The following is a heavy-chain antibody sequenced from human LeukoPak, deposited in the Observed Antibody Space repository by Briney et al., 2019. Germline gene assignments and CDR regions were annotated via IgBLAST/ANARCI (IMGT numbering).Heavy chain of an antibody. CDR2: ISGSGGST. CDR3: AKDVSSSTGY. Sequence: GGSLRLSCAASGFTFSSYAMSWVRQAPGKGLEWVSAISGSGGSTYYADSVKGRFTISRDNSNDTLYLQMNSLGAEDTAVNYCAKDVSSSTGYWGQGTLVTVSS. J-gene: IGHJ4*02. CDR1: GFTFSSYA. D-gene: IGHD6-6*01. V-gene: IGHV3-23*01.